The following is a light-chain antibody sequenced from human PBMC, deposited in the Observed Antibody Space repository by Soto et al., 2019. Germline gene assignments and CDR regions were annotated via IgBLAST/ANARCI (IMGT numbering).Light chain of an antibody. CDR1: QSISSW. CDR3: QQANSFPPWT. Sequence: DIQMTQSPSTLSASVGDRVTISCRASQSISSWLAWYQQKPGKAPKLLIYGASTLESGVPSRFSGSGSGTDFTLTISSLQPEDFATYYCQQANSFPPWTFGQGTKVDI. CDR2: GAS. J-gene: IGKJ1*01. V-gene: IGKV1-12*01.